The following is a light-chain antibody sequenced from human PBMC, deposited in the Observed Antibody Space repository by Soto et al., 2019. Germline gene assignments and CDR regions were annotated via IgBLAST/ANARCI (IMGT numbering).Light chain of an antibody. CDR1: ESVSTN. Sequence: EIVMTQSPVTLSVSPGERATLSCRASESVSTNLAWYQQKPGQAPRLLIYVASTRAAGVPARFTGGGSGTEFTLTISSLQSEDFAVYYCPHFNHLPWTFGQGTKVEIK. CDR3: PHFNHLPWT. J-gene: IGKJ1*01. CDR2: VAS. V-gene: IGKV3-15*01.